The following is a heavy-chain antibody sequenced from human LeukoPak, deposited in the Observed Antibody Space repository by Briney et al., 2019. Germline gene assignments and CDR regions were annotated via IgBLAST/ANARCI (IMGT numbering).Heavy chain of an antibody. Sequence: GGSLRLSCAASGFSFDDLGMTWVRQAPGKGLEWVAVIWYDGSNKYYADSVKGRFTISRDNSKNTLYLRMNSLRAEDTAVYYCAREAVAKDYYYYMDVWGKGTTVLVSS. J-gene: IGHJ6*03. CDR1: GFSFDDLG. V-gene: IGHV3-33*08. CDR3: AREAVAKDYYYYMDV. CDR2: IWYDGSNK.